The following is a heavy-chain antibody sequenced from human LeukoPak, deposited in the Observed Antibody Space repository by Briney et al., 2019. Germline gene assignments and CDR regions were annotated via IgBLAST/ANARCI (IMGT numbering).Heavy chain of an antibody. CDR1: GGSISGYY. V-gene: IGHV4-59*01. CDR3: ARIRRYDYDGFRPGWVYWYFDV. CDR2: IYYNGST. J-gene: IGHJ2*01. D-gene: IGHD4-23*01. Sequence: SETPSLTCSASGGSISGYYWSWIRQPPGKGLEWIGFIYYNGSTNYNPSLKSRITISVDTSKNQFSLKLNSVTAADTAIFYCARIRRYDYDGFRPGWVYWYFDVWGRGTLVTVSS.